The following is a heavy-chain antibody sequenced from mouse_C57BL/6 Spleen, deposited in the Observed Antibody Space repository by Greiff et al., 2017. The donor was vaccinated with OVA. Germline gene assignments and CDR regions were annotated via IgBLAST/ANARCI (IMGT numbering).Heavy chain of an antibody. CDR2: LNPNYGTT. Sequence: EVQLQQSGPELVKPGASVKISCKASGYSFTDYNMNWVKQSNGTSLEWIGVLNPNYGTTSYNPTFKGKATLTVDQSSSTAYMQLNSLTSEDSAVYYCARLTTVVDAMDYWGQGTSVTVSS. CDR3: ARLTTVVDAMDY. D-gene: IGHD1-1*01. V-gene: IGHV1-39*01. CDR1: GYSFTDYN. J-gene: IGHJ4*01.